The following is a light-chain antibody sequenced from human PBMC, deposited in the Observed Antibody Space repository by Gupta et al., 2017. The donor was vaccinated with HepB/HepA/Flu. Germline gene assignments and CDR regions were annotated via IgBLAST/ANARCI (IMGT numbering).Light chain of an antibody. V-gene: IGLV2-23*02. Sequence: QSALSQPASVSGSPGQSITISCAGTTNDVGKYMLVSWFQQHPDKAPKLLIFEVFKRPSGVSSRFSASKSGNMASLTISTLQPEDEADYFCSSFVGNKTVIFGGGIKLTVL. CDR2: EVF. CDR3: SSFVGNKTVI. J-gene: IGLJ2*01. CDR1: TNDVGKYML.